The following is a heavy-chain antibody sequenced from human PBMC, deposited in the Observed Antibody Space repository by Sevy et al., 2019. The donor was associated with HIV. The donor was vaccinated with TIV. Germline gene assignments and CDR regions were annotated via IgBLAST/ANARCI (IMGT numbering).Heavy chain of an antibody. CDR1: GFTFSSYA. Sequence: GGSLGLSCTASGFTFSSYAMSWVRQAPGKGLEWVSTISGSGGNRYYADSLKGRFTISRDNSRNTVLLQMTNLRAEDTAVYYCAKNRVGSYPDYWGQGTLVTVSS. V-gene: IGHV3-23*01. D-gene: IGHD1-26*01. CDR2: ISGSGGNR. J-gene: IGHJ4*02. CDR3: AKNRVGSYPDY.